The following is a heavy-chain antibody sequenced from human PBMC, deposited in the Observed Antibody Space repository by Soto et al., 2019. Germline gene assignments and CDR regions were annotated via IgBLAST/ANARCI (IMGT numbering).Heavy chain of an antibody. Sequence: EVQLVESGGGLVQPGGSLRLSCAASGFTFSSYDMHWVRQAPGKRLEWVSAIGNAGDTYYPGSVKGRLTISRENAKNSSYPQMNSLRSGETAVYYCARGPEGSGSPSAPYDFDYWGEVTLVTVSS. CDR2: IGNAGDT. D-gene: IGHD3-10*01. CDR1: GFTFSSYD. J-gene: IGHJ4*02. CDR3: ARGPEGSGSPSAPYDFDY. V-gene: IGHV3-13*01.